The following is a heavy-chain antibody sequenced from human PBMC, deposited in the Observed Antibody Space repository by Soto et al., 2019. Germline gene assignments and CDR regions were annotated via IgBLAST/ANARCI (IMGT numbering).Heavy chain of an antibody. CDR3: ARDTPPVGDSSGYTWFEP. J-gene: IGHJ5*02. Sequence: XETLSVTFTVSGGSISSYEWGWIRQPPGKGLEWIGYIYYSGSTNYNPSLKSRVTISVDTSKNQFSLKLSSVTDADTAVYYCARDTPPVGDSSGYTWFEPWGQGTLVTVS. D-gene: IGHD3-22*01. V-gene: IGHV4-59*01. CDR1: GGSISSYE. CDR2: IYYSGST.